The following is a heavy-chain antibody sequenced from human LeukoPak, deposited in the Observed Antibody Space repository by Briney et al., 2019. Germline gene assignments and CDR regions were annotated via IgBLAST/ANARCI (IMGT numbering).Heavy chain of an antibody. V-gene: IGHV3-21*01. D-gene: IGHD6-13*01. CDR1: RFTFSSYS. Sequence: PGGSLRLSCAASRFTFSSYSMNWVRQAPGKGVEWVSSISSSSSYIYYADSVKGRFTISRDNAKNSLYLQMNSLRAEDTAVYYCATRIAAAGTSYFDYWGQGTLVTVSS. CDR3: ATRIAAAGTSYFDY. J-gene: IGHJ4*02. CDR2: ISSSSSYI.